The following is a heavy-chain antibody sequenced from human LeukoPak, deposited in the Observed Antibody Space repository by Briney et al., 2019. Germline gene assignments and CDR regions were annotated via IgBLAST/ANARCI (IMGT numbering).Heavy chain of an antibody. Sequence: GGSLRLSCAISGFSFHDYAMHWVRQAPGKGLEWVAGISWNSGDIGYADSVKGRFTISRDNSKNTLYLQMNSLRAEDTAVYYCARDRFGGRATDYYYYGMDVWGQGTTVTVSS. CDR1: GFSFHDYA. V-gene: IGHV3-9*01. CDR3: ARDRFGGRATDYYYYGMDV. D-gene: IGHD3-10*01. CDR2: ISWNSGDI. J-gene: IGHJ6*02.